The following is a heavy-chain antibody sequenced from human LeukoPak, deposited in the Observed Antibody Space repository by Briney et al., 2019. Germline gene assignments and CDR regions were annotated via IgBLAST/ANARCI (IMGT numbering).Heavy chain of an antibody. CDR3: AKGSMFRHAVFLDS. J-gene: IGHJ5*01. CDR1: GFTFSDYG. D-gene: IGHD3-10*02. Sequence: GGSLRLSCEASGFTFSDYGIHWVRQAPGKGLEWVAIVWYDEGEKHYADSVQGRFTISRDNSKNTVSLQMNILGADDTAVYYCAKGSMFRHAVFLDSWGQGTLVTVSS. V-gene: IGHV3-33*06. CDR2: VWYDEGEK.